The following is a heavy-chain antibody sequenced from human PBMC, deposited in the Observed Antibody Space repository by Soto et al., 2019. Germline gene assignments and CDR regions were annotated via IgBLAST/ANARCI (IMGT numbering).Heavy chain of an antibody. CDR2: IYYSGST. D-gene: IGHD4-17*01. CDR3: ARAVQGSRVTTSPRDY. Sequence: KPSETLSLTCTVSGGSISSGGYYWSWIRQHPGKGLEWIGYIYYSGSTYYNPSLKSRVTISVDTSKNQFSLKLSSVTAADTAVYYCARAVQGSRVTTSPRDYWGQGTLVTVSS. CDR1: GGSISSGGYY. V-gene: IGHV4-31*03. J-gene: IGHJ4*02.